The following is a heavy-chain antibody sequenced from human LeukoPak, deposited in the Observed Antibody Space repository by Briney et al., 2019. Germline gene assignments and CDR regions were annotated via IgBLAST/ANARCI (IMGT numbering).Heavy chain of an antibody. V-gene: IGHV1-18*01. CDR3: ARALSSYYYDSSGYRFDY. CDR1: GYTFTSYG. Sequence: ASVKVSCEASGYTFTSYGISWVRQAPGQGLEWMGWISAYNGNTNYAQKLQGRVTMTTDTSTSTAYMELRSLRSDDTAVYYCARALSSYYYDSSGYRFDYWGQGTLVTVSS. D-gene: IGHD3-22*01. J-gene: IGHJ4*02. CDR2: ISAYNGNT.